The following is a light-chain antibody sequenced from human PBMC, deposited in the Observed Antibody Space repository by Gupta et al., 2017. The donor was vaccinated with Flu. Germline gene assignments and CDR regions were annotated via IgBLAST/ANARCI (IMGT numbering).Light chain of an antibody. CDR2: AAP. Sequence: SNYLAWVQQKPGKAPRSLIYAAPRLQSGVPSKFSGSGSGTDFTLTLCNLQPDDFATNYCQQYASYPVTFVGGTKVETK. V-gene: IGKV1-16*02. J-gene: IGKJ4*01. CDR1: SNY. CDR3: QQYASYPVT.